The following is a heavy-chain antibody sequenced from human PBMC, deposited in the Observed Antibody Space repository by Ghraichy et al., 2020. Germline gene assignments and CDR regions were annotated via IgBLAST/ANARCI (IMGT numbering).Heavy chain of an antibody. CDR3: ARAGGQLEYYYYGMDV. CDR2: IYYSGST. Sequence: SQTLSLTCTVSGGSIRGYSWGWIPQPQGKGLEWIGDIYYSGSTNYNPSLKSRVTISVDTSKNQFSLKLSSVTAADTAVYYCARAGGQLEYYYYGMDVWGQGTTVTVSS. V-gene: IGHV4-59*01. J-gene: IGHJ6*02. D-gene: IGHD2-2*01. CDR1: GGSIRGYS.